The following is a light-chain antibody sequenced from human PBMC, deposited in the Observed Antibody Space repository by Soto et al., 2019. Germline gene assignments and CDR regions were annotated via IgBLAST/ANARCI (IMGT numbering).Light chain of an antibody. J-gene: IGLJ2*01. V-gene: IGLV2-14*03. CDR1: RSDIGAYNF. CDR2: DVS. Sequence: QSALTQPASVSGSPGQSITITCTGTRSDIGAYNFVSWYQQHPGEVPKLMLYDVSIRPSGVSNRFSGSKSGNTASLTISGLQAKDEADYYCTSWTTSTTMIFGGGTKVTVL. CDR3: TSWTTSTTMI.